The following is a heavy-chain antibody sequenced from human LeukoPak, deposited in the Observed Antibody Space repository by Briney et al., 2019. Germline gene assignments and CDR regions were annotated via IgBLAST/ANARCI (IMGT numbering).Heavy chain of an antibody. Sequence: GGSLRLSCAASGFTFSSYAMSWVCQAPGKGLEWVSAISGSGGSTYYADSVKGRFTISRDNSKNTLYLQMNSLRAEDTAVYYCAKENGYYYDSSVLLGYWGQGTLVTVSS. CDR2: ISGSGGST. CDR1: GFTFSSYA. CDR3: AKENGYYYDSSVLLGY. J-gene: IGHJ4*02. V-gene: IGHV3-23*01. D-gene: IGHD3-22*01.